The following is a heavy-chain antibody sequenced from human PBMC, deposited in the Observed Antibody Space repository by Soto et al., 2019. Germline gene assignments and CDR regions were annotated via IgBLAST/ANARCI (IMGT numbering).Heavy chain of an antibody. CDR2: IKDGGRT. D-gene: IGHD2-15*01. Sequence: QVQLQQWGAGLLKPSETLSLTCAVDGGSFTGYYWSWVRQPPGKGLEWIGEIKDGGRTNYSPSLRSRIPISADTSKKQLSLKVTSVTAADTAVYYCARGQDGVVATHWDQGTLVTVSS. CDR3: ARGQDGVVATH. CDR1: GGSFTGYY. V-gene: IGHV4-34*01. J-gene: IGHJ4*02.